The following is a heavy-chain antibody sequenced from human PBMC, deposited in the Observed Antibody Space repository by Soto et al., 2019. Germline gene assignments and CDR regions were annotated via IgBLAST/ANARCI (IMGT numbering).Heavy chain of an antibody. J-gene: IGHJ6*02. D-gene: IGHD2-15*01. CDR2: IYHSGST. CDR1: GGSISSGGYS. CDR3: ARVLGMKAGPYGMDV. V-gene: IGHV4-30-2*01. Sequence: QLQLQESGSGLVKPSQTLSLTCAVSGGSISSGGYSWSWIRQPPGKGLEWIGYIYHSGSTYYNPSLKSRVTISVDRSKNQFSLKLSSVTAADTAVYYCARVLGMKAGPYGMDVWGQGTTVTVSS.